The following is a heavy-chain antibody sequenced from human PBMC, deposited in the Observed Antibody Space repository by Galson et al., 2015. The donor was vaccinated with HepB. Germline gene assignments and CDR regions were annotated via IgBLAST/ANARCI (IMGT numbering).Heavy chain of an antibody. CDR3: ARGDDILTGYYRGFDY. Sequence: SVKVSCKASDYTFTSYGISWVRQAPGQGLEWMGWISAYNGNTKYAQKVQGRVTMTTDTSTWTAYMELRSLRSDDTAMYYCARGDDILTGYYRGFDYWGQGTLVTVSS. CDR2: ISAYNGNT. V-gene: IGHV1-18*01. CDR1: DYTFTSYG. D-gene: IGHD3-9*01. J-gene: IGHJ4*02.